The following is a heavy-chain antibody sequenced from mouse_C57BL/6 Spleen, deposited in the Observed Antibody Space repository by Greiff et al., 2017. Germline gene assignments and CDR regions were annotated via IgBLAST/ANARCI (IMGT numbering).Heavy chain of an antibody. CDR2: ISYDGSN. CDR3: AREGYGSSPTDFDV. Sequence: EVKLVESGPGLVKPSQSLSLTCSVTGYSITSGYYWNWIRQFPGNKLEWMGYISYDGSNNYNPSLKNRISITRDTSKNQFFLKLNSVTTEDTATYYCAREGYGSSPTDFDVWGTGTTVTVSS. V-gene: IGHV3-6*01. J-gene: IGHJ1*03. D-gene: IGHD1-1*01. CDR1: GYSITSGYY.